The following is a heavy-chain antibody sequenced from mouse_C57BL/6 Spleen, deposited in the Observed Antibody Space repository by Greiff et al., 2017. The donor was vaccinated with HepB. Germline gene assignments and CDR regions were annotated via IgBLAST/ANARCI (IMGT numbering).Heavy chain of an antibody. CDR1: GFTFSDYG. Sequence: EVHLVESGGGLVKPGGSLKLSCAASGFTFSDYGMHWVRQAPEKGLEWVAYISSGSSTIYYADTVKGRFTISRDNAKNTLFLQMTSLRSEDTAMYYCARQSSSGYENWFAYWGQGTLVTVSA. J-gene: IGHJ3*01. CDR2: ISSGSSTI. V-gene: IGHV5-17*01. CDR3: ARQSSSGYENWFAY. D-gene: IGHD3-2*02.